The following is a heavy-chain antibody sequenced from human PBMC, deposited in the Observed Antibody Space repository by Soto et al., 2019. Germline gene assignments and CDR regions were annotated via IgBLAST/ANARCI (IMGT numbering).Heavy chain of an antibody. CDR3: ARGPMTTVRRTVYGMDV. CDR1: GGSFSGYY. Sequence: QVQLQQWGAGLLKPSETLSLTCAVYGGSFSGYYLSWIRQPPGKGLEWIGEINHSGSTNYNPSLKRRVTISVDTSKNHFSLKLSSVTAADTAVYYCARGPMTTVRRTVYGMDVWGQGTTVTVSS. V-gene: IGHV4-34*01. D-gene: IGHD4-4*01. J-gene: IGHJ6*02. CDR2: INHSGST.